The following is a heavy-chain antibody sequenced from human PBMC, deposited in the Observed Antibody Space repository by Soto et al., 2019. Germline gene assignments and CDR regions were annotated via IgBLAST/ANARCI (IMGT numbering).Heavy chain of an antibody. J-gene: IGHJ4*02. CDR2: VTSTGRNT. Sequence: EVQLLESGGGLVQPGGSLRLSCVAPGLTFSSYAMSWVRQAPGKGLAWVSSVTSTGRNTYYADSVKVRFTISRHTSKNTLYLGMNLVRDEDMAIYCCAKLYGGKSGADYWCEGALVTVSS. D-gene: IGHD2-15*01. CDR1: GLTFSSYA. CDR3: AKLYGGKSGADY. V-gene: IGHV3-23*01.